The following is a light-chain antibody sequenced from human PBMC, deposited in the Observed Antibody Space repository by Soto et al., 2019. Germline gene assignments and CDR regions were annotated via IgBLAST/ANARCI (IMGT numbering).Light chain of an antibody. J-gene: IGKJ3*01. Sequence: EMVLTQSPATLSVSPGERASLSCRASQSVSSSLLAWYQQKPGQAPRVLIYGATSRATGIPDRFSGSVSGTDFTLTISRLEPEDFAVYYCQLYGDSLFTFGPGTKVDIK. V-gene: IGKV3-20*01. CDR3: QLYGDSLFT. CDR1: QSVSSSL. CDR2: GAT.